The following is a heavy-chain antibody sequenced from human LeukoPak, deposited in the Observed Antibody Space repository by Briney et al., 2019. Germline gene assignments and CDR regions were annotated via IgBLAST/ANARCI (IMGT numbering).Heavy chain of an antibody. CDR1: GGSISSGDYY. J-gene: IGHJ4*02. D-gene: IGHD4-17*01. CDR2: IYYSGST. CDR3: AIGTPTVTFDY. Sequence: SETLSLTCTVSGGSISSGDYYWSWIRQPPGKGLEWIGYIYYSGSTYYNPSLKSRVTISVDTSKNQFSLKLSSVTAADTAVYYCAIGTPTVTFDYWGQGTLVIVSS. V-gene: IGHV4-30-4*01.